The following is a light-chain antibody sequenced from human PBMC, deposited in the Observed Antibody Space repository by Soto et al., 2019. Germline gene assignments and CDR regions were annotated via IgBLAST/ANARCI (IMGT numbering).Light chain of an antibody. CDR2: DVT. Sequence: QSVLTQPPSVSVSPGQAVTISCTGTSSDVGGYDYVSWYQQRPGKAPKLLIYDVTKRPSGVPDRFSGSKSGNTASLTISGLQAEDEADFYCCSYGGSFPYVFGTGTKVTVL. V-gene: IGLV2-11*01. CDR3: CSYGGSFPYV. J-gene: IGLJ1*01. CDR1: SSDVGGYDY.